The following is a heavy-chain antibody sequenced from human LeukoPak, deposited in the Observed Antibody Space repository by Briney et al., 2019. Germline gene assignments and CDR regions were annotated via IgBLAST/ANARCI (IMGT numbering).Heavy chain of an antibody. V-gene: IGHV4-59*08. J-gene: IGHJ6*03. CDR1: GGSISSYY. CDR2: IYYNGNT. CDR3: ARHPYYYYYYMDV. Sequence: SETLSLTCTVSGGSISSYYWSWIRQPPGKGLEWIGYIYYNGNTIYNPSLKSRVTISVDTSNNQFSLKLISVTAAATAVYYCARHPYYYYYYMDVWGKGTTVTVSS.